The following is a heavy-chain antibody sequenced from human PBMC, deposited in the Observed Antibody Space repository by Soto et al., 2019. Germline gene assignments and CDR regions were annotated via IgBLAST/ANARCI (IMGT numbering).Heavy chain of an antibody. CDR1: SGSISNYF. J-gene: IGHJ4*02. CDR3: ARIMGLGEVSPYFDH. V-gene: IGHV4-59*01. CDR2: ISYSGTT. D-gene: IGHD3-16*01. Sequence: QVQLQEWGPGLVKPSETLSLTCTVSSGSISNYFWTWIRQPPGRGLEWIGYISYSGTTNYNASLKRRVTISVDTSANQFSLRVRSVTAADTAVYYCARIMGLGEVSPYFDHWGQGARVTVYS.